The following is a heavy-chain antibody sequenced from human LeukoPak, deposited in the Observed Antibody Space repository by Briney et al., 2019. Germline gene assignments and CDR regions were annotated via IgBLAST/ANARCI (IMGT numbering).Heavy chain of an antibody. V-gene: IGHV4-59*08. J-gene: IGHJ4*02. Sequence: PSETLSLTCTVSGGSISSDYWSWIRQPPGKGLEWIGYIYYSGSTNYNPSLKSRVTISVDTSKNQFSLKLSSVTAADTAVYYCARCGREYFDYWGQGTLVTVSS. D-gene: IGHD1-26*01. CDR1: GGSISSDY. CDR3: ARCGREYFDY. CDR2: IYYSGST.